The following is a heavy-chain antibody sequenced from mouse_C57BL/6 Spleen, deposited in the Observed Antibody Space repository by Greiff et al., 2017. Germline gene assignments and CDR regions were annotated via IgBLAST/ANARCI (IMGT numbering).Heavy chain of an antibody. CDR2: INPGSGGT. J-gene: IGHJ2*01. CDR1: GYAFTNYL. D-gene: IGHD1-1*01. V-gene: IGHV1-54*01. Sequence: VQLQQSGAELVRPGTSVKVSCKASGYAFTNYLIAWVKQRPGQGLEWIGVINPGSGGTNYNEKFKGKATLTADKSSSTAYMQLSSLTSEVSAVDFCARRTVVAHFDYWGQGTTLTVSS. CDR3: ARRTVVAHFDY.